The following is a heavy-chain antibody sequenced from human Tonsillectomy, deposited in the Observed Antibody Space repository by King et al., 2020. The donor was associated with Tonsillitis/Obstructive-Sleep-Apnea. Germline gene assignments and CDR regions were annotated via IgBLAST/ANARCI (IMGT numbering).Heavy chain of an antibody. CDR2: IYHSGNN. J-gene: IGHJ4*02. Sequence: VPLQESGPGLVKPSQTLSLTCTVSGGSITSGGNYWGWVRQHPGKGLEWIGHIYHSGNNYYNPSLKSRITMSVDASENQFSLKLTSVTAADTAVYYCVRVTGKVPIFDYWGQGTLVTVSS. CDR1: GGSITSGGNY. V-gene: IGHV4-31*03. CDR3: VRVTGKVPIFDY. D-gene: IGHD3-9*01.